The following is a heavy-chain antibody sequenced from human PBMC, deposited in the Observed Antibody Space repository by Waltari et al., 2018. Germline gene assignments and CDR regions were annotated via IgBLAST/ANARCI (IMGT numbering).Heavy chain of an antibody. Sequence: QVQLGQSGAEVKKPGSSVKVSCKASGGTFSSYAISWVRQAPGQGLEWMGGIIPILGIANYAQKFQGRVTITADKSTSTAYMELSSLRSEDTAVYYCAREEGYCSGGSCYNYYYYYMDVWGKGTTVTVSS. CDR2: IIPILGIA. J-gene: IGHJ6*03. CDR3: AREEGYCSGGSCYNYYYYYMDV. D-gene: IGHD2-15*01. V-gene: IGHV1-69*10. CDR1: GGTFSSYA.